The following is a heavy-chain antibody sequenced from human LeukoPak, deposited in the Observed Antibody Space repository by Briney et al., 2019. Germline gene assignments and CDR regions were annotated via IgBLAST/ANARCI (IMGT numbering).Heavy chain of an antibody. CDR3: AKASWVTGWGIDY. D-gene: IGHD3-16*01. V-gene: IGHV3-23*01. Sequence: GGSLRLSCAASGFTFSSYAMSWVRQAPGKGLEWVSAISGSGGSTYYADSVKGRFTISRDSSKNTLYLQMNSLRAEDTAVYYCAKASWVTGWGIDYWGQGTLVTVSS. J-gene: IGHJ4*02. CDR1: GFTFSSYA. CDR2: ISGSGGST.